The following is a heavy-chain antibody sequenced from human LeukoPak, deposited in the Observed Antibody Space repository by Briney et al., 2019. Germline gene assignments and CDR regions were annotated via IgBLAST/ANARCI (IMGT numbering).Heavy chain of an antibody. D-gene: IGHD3-22*01. CDR1: GGSFSGYY. J-gene: IGHJ5*02. V-gene: IGHV4-34*01. CDR3: ARRPYYYGSKSYPNWFDP. CDR2: INHSGST. Sequence: PSETLSLTCAVYGGSFSGYYWSWIRQPPGKGLGWIGEINHSGSTNYNPSLKSRVTISVDTSKNQFSLKLSSVTAADTAVYYCARRPYYYGSKSYPNWFDPWGQGTLVTVSS.